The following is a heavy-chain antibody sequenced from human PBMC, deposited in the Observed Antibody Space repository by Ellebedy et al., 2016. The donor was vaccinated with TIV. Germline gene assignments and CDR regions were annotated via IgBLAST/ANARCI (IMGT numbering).Heavy chain of an antibody. D-gene: IGHD3-10*01. V-gene: IGHV2-5*01. Sequence: SGPTLVQPTQTLTLTCTFYGFSLRTSGVGVGWIRQPPGKALEWLALIYWNDDKRYSPSLKTRLTITKDTSKNQVVLTMPNMDPVDTATSYCAQCWRYYGSGTDFDYWGQGTLVTVSS. CDR3: AQCWRYYGSGTDFDY. J-gene: IGHJ4*02. CDR2: IYWNDDK. CDR1: GFSLRTSGVG.